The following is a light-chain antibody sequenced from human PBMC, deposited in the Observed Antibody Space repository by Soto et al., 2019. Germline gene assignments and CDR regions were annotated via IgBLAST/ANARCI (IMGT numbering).Light chain of an antibody. J-gene: IGKJ5*01. Sequence: EIKMTQSPYSLSAFVGAGVTITCRASQSINNYLNWYQQKPGKAPKLMIYAASSLQSGVPSTFSGSRSGTDFTLTISSLQPEDVTTYYCQQLFDSPITFAQGTRLEIK. CDR2: AAS. CDR3: QQLFDSPIT. V-gene: IGKV1-39*01. CDR1: QSINNY.